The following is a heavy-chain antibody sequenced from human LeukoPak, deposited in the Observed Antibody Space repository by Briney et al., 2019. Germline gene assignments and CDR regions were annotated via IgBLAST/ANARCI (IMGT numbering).Heavy chain of an antibody. Sequence: GGSLRLSCAASGFTFSSYGMHWVRQAPGKGLEWVAFIRYDGGNKYYADSVNGRFTISRDNSKNTLYLQMNSLRAEDTAVYYCAKVTYYYDSSGYSQYWYFDLWGRGTLVTVSS. V-gene: IGHV3-30*02. D-gene: IGHD3-22*01. CDR3: AKVTYYYDSSGYSQYWYFDL. J-gene: IGHJ2*01. CDR1: GFTFSSYG. CDR2: IRYDGGNK.